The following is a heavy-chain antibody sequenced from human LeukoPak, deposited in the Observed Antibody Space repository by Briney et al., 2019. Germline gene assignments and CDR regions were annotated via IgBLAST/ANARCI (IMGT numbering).Heavy chain of an antibody. CDR1: GYTFTSYY. CDR2: INPSGGNT. V-gene: IGHV1-46*01. D-gene: IGHD6-13*01. CDR3: AREPGIAGRYYFDY. J-gene: IGHJ4*02. Sequence: GASVKLSCKASGYTFTSYYMHWVRQAPGQGLEWMGIINPSGGNTSYAEKFQGRVTMTRDMSTSTVHMELSSLRSEDTAVYYCAREPGIAGRYYFDYWGQGTLVTVSS.